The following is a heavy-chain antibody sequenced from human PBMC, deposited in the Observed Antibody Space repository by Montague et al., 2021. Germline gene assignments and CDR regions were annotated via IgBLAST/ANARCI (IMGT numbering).Heavy chain of an antibody. J-gene: IGHJ5*02. Sequence: SETLSLTCTISGGSIISYYWYWIRQPPGKGLEWIGYIYYSGSTNYNPSLKSRVNISLDTSNYQFSLNLRSVTAADTAFYYCARALAARWWFDPWGQGTLVTVSS. V-gene: IGHV4-59*01. CDR3: ARALAARWWFDP. CDR1: GGSIISYY. D-gene: IGHD6-6*01. CDR2: IYYSGST.